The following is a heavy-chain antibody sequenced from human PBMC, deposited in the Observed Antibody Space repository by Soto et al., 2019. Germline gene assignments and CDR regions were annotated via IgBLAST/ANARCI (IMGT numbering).Heavy chain of an antibody. CDR1: GFTFSTYS. CDR2: ISSSSSTI. V-gene: IGHV3-48*02. Sequence: TGGSLRLSCVASGFTFSTYSMNWVRQAPGKGLEWVSYISSSSSTIYYADSVKGRFTISRDNAKKSLYLQMNSLRDEDTAVYYCARGAACDSCIIRLNWFDPWGQGTLVTVSS. D-gene: IGHD3-16*01. CDR3: ARGAACDSCIIRLNWFDP. J-gene: IGHJ5*02.